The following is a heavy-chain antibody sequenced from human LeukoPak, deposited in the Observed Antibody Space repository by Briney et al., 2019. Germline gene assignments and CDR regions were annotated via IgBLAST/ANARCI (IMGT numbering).Heavy chain of an antibody. J-gene: IGHJ3*02. CDR2: IYSGGST. D-gene: IGHD4-23*01. CDR1: GFTVSSNY. Sequence: GGSLRLSCAASGFTVSSNYMGWVRQAPGKGLEWVSVIYSGGSTYYADSVKGRFTISRDNSKNTLYLQMNSLRAEDTAVYYCARDTTTVGDAFDIWGQGTMVTVSS. CDR3: ARDTTTVGDAFDI. V-gene: IGHV3-53*01.